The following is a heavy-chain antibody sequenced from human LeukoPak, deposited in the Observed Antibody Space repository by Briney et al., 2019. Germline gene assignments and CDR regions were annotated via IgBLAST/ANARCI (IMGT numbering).Heavy chain of an antibody. CDR3: AAEYCGGGFCYTRHSGHDY. CDR1: GFTFNTYT. Sequence: PGGSLRLSCAASGFTFNTYTMHWVRQAPGKGLEWVTVISYDGSSEYYADSVKGRFTISRDSSRNTLYLQMNSLRAEDTALYYCAAEYCGGGFCYTRHSGHDYWGQGTLVTVSS. D-gene: IGHD2-15*01. CDR2: ISYDGSSE. V-gene: IGHV3-30-3*01. J-gene: IGHJ4*02.